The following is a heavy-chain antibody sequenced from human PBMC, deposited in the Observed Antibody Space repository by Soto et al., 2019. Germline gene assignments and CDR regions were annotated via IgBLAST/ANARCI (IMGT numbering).Heavy chain of an antibody. J-gene: IGHJ2*01. V-gene: IGHV1-18*01. CDR3: VREAGDYDWYFDL. CDR2: ISPHNGNT. CDR1: GYTFTSRG. Sequence: QVQLVQSGPEVKEPGASVKVSCKASGYTFTSRGIYWVRQAPGQGLEWMGWISPHNGNTHYAQSLQGRVTLTTDTSTSTAYMDLRRLRSDDTAVYYCVREAGDYDWYFDLWGRGTPVTVSS. D-gene: IGHD4-17*01.